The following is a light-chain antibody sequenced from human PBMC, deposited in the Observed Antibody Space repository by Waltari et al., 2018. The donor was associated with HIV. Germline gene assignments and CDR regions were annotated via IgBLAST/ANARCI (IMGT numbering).Light chain of an antibody. Sequence: SYELTQPPSVAVSPGQTARITCTGDELPKKYAYWYQQKSGQAPVFVIYEDSKTPSGFPDRFSGSSSGTTATLTISGAQVEDEADYYCYSTDNSGHHRVFGTGTKLTVL. CDR1: ELPKKY. CDR2: EDS. J-gene: IGLJ2*01. V-gene: IGLV3-10*01. CDR3: YSTDNSGHHRV.